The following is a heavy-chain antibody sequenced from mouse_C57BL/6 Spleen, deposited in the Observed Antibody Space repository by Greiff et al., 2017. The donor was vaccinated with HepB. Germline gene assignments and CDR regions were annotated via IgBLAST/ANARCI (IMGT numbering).Heavy chain of an antibody. D-gene: IGHD2-1*01. V-gene: IGHV1-64*01. CDR3: ARSGYYGNFLNY. CDR1: GYTFTSYW. CDR2: IHPNSGST. Sequence: QVQLQQSGAELVKPGASVKLSCKASGYTFTSYWMHWVKQRPGQGLEWIGMIHPNSGSTNYNEKFKSKATLTVDKSSSTAYMQLSSLTSEDSAVYYWARSGYYGNFLNYSGQGTTLTVSS. J-gene: IGHJ2*01.